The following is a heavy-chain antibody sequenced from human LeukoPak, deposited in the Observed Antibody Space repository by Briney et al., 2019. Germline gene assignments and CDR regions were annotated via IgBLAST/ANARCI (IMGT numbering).Heavy chain of an antibody. J-gene: IGHJ6*02. CDR3: ARVGYYDFWSGPGYGMDV. V-gene: IGHV3-21*01. D-gene: IGHD3-3*01. CDR1: GFTFSTYS. CDR2: ISSSSSYI. Sequence: GGSLRLSCAASGFTFSTYSMSWVRQAPGKGLEWVSSISSSSSYIYYADSVKGRFTISRDIAKNSLYLQMNSLRAEDTAVYFCARVGYYDFWSGPGYGMDVWAQGTTVTVSS.